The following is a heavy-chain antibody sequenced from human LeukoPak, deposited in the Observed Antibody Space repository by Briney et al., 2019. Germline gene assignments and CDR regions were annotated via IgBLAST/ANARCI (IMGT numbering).Heavy chain of an antibody. CDR1: GYTFTGYY. CDR3: ARGGSYYYDSSGYY. J-gene: IGHJ4*02. D-gene: IGHD3-22*01. CDR2: INPNSGGT. V-gene: IGHV1-2*04. Sequence: ASVKVSCKASGYTFTGYYMHWVRQAPGQGLEWLGWINPNSGGTNYAQKFQGWATMTRDTSTSTVYMELSSLRSEDTAVYYCARGGSYYYDSSGYYWGQGTLVTVPS.